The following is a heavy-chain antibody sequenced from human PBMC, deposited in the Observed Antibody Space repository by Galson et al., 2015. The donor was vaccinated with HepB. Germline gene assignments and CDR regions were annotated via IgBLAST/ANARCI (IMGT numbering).Heavy chain of an antibody. CDR2: ISSSSSYT. J-gene: IGHJ5*02. CDR1: GFTFSDYY. V-gene: IGHV3-11*06. D-gene: IGHD3-10*01. CDR3: ARVLSTDRMTMVRGFDH. Sequence: SLRLSCAASGFTFSDYYMSWIRQAPGKGLEWVSYISSSSSYTNYADSVKGRFTISRDNAKNSLYLQMNNLRAEDTAVYFCARVLSTDRMTMVRGFDHWGQGTLVTVSS.